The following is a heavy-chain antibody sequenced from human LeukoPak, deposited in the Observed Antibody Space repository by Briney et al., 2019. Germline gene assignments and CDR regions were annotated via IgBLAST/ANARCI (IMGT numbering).Heavy chain of an antibody. CDR1: GGSISGYY. CDR3: ARFDRDGYNLDY. J-gene: IGHJ4*02. CDR2: NYYTGST. D-gene: IGHD5-24*01. V-gene: IGHV4-59*01. Sequence: MPSETLSLTCTVSGGSISGYYWTWIRQPPGKGLEWIGYNYYTGSTNYNPSLKSRVTISVDTSKNQFSLNLSSVTAADTALYYCARFDRDGYNLDYWGQGTLVTVSS.